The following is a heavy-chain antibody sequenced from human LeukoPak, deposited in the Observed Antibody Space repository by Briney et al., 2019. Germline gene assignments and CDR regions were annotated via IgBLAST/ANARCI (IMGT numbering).Heavy chain of an antibody. J-gene: IGHJ2*01. CDR1: GGSISSGSYY. V-gene: IGHV4-61*02. Sequence: SETLSLTRTVSGGSISSGSYYWSWIRQPAGKGLEWIGRIYTSGSTNYNPSLKSRVTISVDTSKNQFSLKLSSVTAADTAVYYCARDRSKQWLSWYFDLWGRGTLVTVSS. CDR2: IYTSGST. D-gene: IGHD6-19*01. CDR3: ARDRSKQWLSWYFDL.